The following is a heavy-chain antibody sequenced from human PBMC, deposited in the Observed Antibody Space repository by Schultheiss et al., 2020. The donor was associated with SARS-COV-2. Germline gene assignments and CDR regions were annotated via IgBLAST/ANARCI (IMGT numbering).Heavy chain of an antibody. D-gene: IGHD3-22*01. CDR2: IYYSGST. Sequence: GSLRLSCTVSGGSISSYYWSWIRQPPGKGLEWIGYIYYSGSTNYNPSLKSRVTISVDTSKNQFSLKLSSVTAADTAVYYCAREIDAIDSSGHWFDPWGQGTLVTVSS. V-gene: IGHV4-59*01. CDR1: GGSISSYY. J-gene: IGHJ5*02. CDR3: AREIDAIDSSGHWFDP.